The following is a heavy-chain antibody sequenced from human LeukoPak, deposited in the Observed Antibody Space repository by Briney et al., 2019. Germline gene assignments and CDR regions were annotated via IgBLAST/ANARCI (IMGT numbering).Heavy chain of an antibody. CDR1: GGSISSSSYY. J-gene: IGHJ4*02. Sequence: SETLSLTCTVSGGSISSSSYYWGWIRQPPGKGLEWIGSIYYSGSTYYNPSLKSRVTISVDTSKNQFSLKLSSVTAADTAVYYCARHIGYYDILIGYYGLGFDYWGQGTLVTVSS. CDR2: IYYSGST. CDR3: ARHIGYYDILIGYYGLGFDY. D-gene: IGHD3-9*01. V-gene: IGHV4-39*01.